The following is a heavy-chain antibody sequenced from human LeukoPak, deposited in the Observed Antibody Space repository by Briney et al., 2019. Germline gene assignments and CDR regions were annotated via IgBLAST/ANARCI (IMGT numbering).Heavy chain of an antibody. CDR3: ARSPKRGYCSSTSCYTAVYFDY. CDR1: GGTFSSYA. D-gene: IGHD2-2*02. CDR2: IIPIFGTA. Sequence: SVKVSCKASGGTFSSYAISWVRQAPGQGLEWMGGIIPIFGTANYAQTFQGRVTITTDESTSTAYMGLSSLRSEDTAVYYCARSPKRGYCSSTSCYTAVYFDYWGQGTLVTVSS. J-gene: IGHJ4*02. V-gene: IGHV1-69*05.